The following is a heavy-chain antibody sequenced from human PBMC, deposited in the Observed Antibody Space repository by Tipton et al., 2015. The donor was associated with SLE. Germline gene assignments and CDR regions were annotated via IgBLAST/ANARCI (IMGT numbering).Heavy chain of an antibody. Sequence: TLSLTCAVYGGSFSNYYWSWIRQPPGKGLECIGEINHSGSTNYNPSLKSRVTISVDTSKNQFSLKLSSATAADTAVYYCARGISPRVFDIWGQGTMVTVAS. V-gene: IGHV4-34*01. CDR1: GGSFSNYY. CDR3: ARGISPRVFDI. CDR2: INHSGST. J-gene: IGHJ3*02.